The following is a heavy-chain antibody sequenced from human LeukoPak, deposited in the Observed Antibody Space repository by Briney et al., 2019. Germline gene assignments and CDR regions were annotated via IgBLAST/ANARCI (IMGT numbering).Heavy chain of an antibody. Sequence: SETLSLTCTVSGGSISSYYWSWIRQPPGKGLEWIGYIYYSGSTNYNPSLKSRVTISVDTSKNQFSLELSSVTAADTAVYYCARADGYYDFWSNINTGYYYGMDVWGQGTTVTVSS. D-gene: IGHD3-3*01. J-gene: IGHJ6*02. CDR3: ARADGYYDFWSNINTGYYYGMDV. CDR1: GGSISSYY. V-gene: IGHV4-59*12. CDR2: IYYSGST.